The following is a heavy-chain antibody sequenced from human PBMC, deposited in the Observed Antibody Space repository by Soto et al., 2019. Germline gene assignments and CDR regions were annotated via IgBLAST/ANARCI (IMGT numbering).Heavy chain of an antibody. J-gene: IGHJ6*02. D-gene: IGHD6-6*01. CDR2: ISSSSSYT. CDR1: GFTFSDYY. Sequence: QVQLVESGGGLVKPGGSLRLSCAASGFTFSDYYMSWLRQAPGKGLEWVSYISSSSSYTNYADSVKGRFTISRDNAKNSLYLQMNSLRAEDTAVYYCARGTPKGGSSRSDYYYYGMDVWGQGTTVTVSS. CDR3: ARGTPKGGSSRSDYYYYGMDV. V-gene: IGHV3-11*06.